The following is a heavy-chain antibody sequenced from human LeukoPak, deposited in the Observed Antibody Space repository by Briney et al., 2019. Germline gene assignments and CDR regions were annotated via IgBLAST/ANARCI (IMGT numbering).Heavy chain of an antibody. J-gene: IGHJ4*02. V-gene: IGHV3-20*04. CDR2: INWNGGST. CDR1: GFIFGDYG. Sequence: PGGSLRRSCAASGFIFGDYGMSWVRQAPGKGLEWVSGINWNGGSTGYADSVKGRFTISRDNAKNTLYLQMNSLRGEDTAVYYCARNWGPDYWGQGTLVTVSS. D-gene: IGHD7-27*01. CDR3: ARNWGPDY.